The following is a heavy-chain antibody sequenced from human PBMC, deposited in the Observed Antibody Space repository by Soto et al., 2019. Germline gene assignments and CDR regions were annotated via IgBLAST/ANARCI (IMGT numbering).Heavy chain of an antibody. CDR1: GYTFTSYG. V-gene: IGHV1-18*01. Sequence: QVQLVQSGAEVKKPGASVKVSCKDSGYTFTSYGISWVRQAPGQGLEWMGWIIAYNGNTKYAQKLQGRVTMTTDTSTSTADIELRSLRSDDTAVYYCAREPNYFDYWGQGTLVTVSS. CDR2: IIAYNGNT. J-gene: IGHJ4*02. CDR3: AREPNYFDY.